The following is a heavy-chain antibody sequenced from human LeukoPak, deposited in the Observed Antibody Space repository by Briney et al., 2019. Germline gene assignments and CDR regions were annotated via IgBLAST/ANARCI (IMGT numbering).Heavy chain of an antibody. D-gene: IGHD6-19*01. CDR2: IEASDVNT. CDR1: KFTFSAYA. J-gene: IGHJ5*02. Sequence: GGSLRLSCAASKFTFSAYAMYWVRQAPGKGLEWVSCIEASDVNTYYADSVKGRFSISRDNSKNTLYLQMNSLRAEDTAVYYCAKGSGSGGYGWFDPGGQGTLVTVSS. CDR3: AKGSGSGGYGWFDP. V-gene: IGHV3-23*01.